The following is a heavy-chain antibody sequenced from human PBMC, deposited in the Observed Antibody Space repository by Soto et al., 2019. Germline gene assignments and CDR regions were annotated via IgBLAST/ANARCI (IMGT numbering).Heavy chain of an antibody. J-gene: IGHJ4*02. Sequence: GGSLRLSCAASGFTFSSYSMNWVRQAPGKGLEWVSYISSSSSTIYYADSVKGRFTISRDNAKNSLYLQMNSLRDEDTAVYYCARDLFHYDSSGYYYVPYWGQGTLVTVSS. CDR1: GFTFSSYS. V-gene: IGHV3-48*02. CDR2: ISSSSSTI. D-gene: IGHD3-22*01. CDR3: ARDLFHYDSSGYYYVPY.